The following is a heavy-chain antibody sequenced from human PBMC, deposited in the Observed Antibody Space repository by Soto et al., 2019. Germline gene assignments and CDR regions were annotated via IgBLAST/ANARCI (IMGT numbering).Heavy chain of an antibody. D-gene: IGHD3-10*01. CDR2: ISSSSSTI. CDR3: AFGEESPYHYSGMDL. J-gene: IGHJ6*02. CDR1: GLTFSSYS. V-gene: IGHV3-48*01. Sequence: EVQLVESGGGLVQRGGSLRLSCAASGLTFSSYSMNWVRQAPGKGLEWVSYISSSSSTIYYADSVKGRFTISRDNAKNSLDLQTNSLRAGDTAVYYCAFGEESPYHYSGMDLLGQRTTVTVSS.